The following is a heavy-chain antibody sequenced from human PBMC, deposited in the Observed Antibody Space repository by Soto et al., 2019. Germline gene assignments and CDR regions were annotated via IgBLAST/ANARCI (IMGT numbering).Heavy chain of an antibody. CDR1: GYIFTSYW. CDR3: ARQHHHPSWFDL. CDR2: IDPSDSYT. J-gene: IGHJ5*02. V-gene: IGHV5-10-1*01. Sequence: GESLKISCKGSGYIFTSYWISWVRQMPGKGLEWMGRIDPSDSYTNYSPSFQGHVTISADKSISTAYLQWSSLKASDTAMYYCARQHHHPSWFDLWCQGPLVSLS.